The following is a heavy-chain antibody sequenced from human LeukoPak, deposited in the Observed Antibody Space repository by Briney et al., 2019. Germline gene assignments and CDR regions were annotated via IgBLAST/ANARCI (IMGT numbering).Heavy chain of an antibody. J-gene: IGHJ6*02. D-gene: IGHD2-2*01. CDR1: GFTVSSNY. V-gene: IGHV3-53*01. CDR2: IYSGGST. Sequence: QPGGSLRLSCAASGFTVSSNYMSWVRQAPGKGLEWVSVIYSGGSTYYADSVKGRFTISRDNSKNTLYLQMNSPSAEDTAVYYCARESVVPAAQLGYYYYYGMDVWGQGTTVTVSS. CDR3: ARESVVPAAQLGYYYYYGMDV.